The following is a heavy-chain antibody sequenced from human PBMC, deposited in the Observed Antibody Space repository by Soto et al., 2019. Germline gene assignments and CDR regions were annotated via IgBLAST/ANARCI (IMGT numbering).Heavy chain of an antibody. Sequence: QVQLVQSGAEVKKPGASVKVSCKGSRYTFTDYYMHWVRQAPGQGLEWMGWINPNSGATNYAQKFQGRVTMTRDTSISTAYMELSRLRSDDTAVYCCARGLSSISCYDPWGQGTLVIVSS. CDR1: RYTFTDYY. J-gene: IGHJ5*02. CDR2: INPNSGAT. CDR3: ARGLSSISCYDP. D-gene: IGHD2-2*01. V-gene: IGHV1-2*02.